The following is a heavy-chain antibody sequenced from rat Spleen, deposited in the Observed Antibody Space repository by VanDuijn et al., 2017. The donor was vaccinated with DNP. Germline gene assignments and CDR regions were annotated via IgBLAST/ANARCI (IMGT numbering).Heavy chain of an antibody. CDR1: GFTFTDYY. V-gene: IGHV5-22*01. Sequence: EVQLVEAGGGLVQPGRSLKLSCAASGFTFTDYYMAWVRQAPTKGLEWVAYISYDGGNAYYGDSVKGRFTISRDNAKTTLYLQMNSLRSEDTATYYCARGSGTYYWYFDFWGPGTMVTVSS. CDR3: ARGSGTYYWYFDF. D-gene: IGHD5-1*01. CDR2: ISYDGGNA. J-gene: IGHJ1*01.